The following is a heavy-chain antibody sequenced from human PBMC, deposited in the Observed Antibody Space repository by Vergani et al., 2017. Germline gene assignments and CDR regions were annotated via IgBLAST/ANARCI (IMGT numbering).Heavy chain of an antibody. Sequence: EVQLLESGGGLVQPGGSLRLSCAASGFTFSSYVMSWVRQAPGKGLEWVSAISGSGGSTYYADSVKGRFTIARDNSKNTLYLQMNSLRAEDTAVYYCAKVPYSSSSYYFDYWGQGTLVTVSS. CDR2: ISGSGGST. D-gene: IGHD6-13*01. V-gene: IGHV3-23*01. CDR3: AKVPYSSSSYYFDY. J-gene: IGHJ4*02. CDR1: GFTFSSYV.